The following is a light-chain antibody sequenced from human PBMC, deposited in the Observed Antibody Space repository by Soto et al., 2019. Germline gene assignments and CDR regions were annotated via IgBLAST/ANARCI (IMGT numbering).Light chain of an antibody. CDR1: QGVGGW. CDR3: QHLNGRFT. Sequence: DIQMTQSPSTLSGSVGGRFNMTCRASQGVGGWLAWYEQKPGKAPQLLIYAVSTLQSGVSSRLSGSGFGTDFTLTISSMKPEDVATYYCQHLNGRFTFGPGTKVDIK. V-gene: IGKV1-12*01. J-gene: IGKJ3*01. CDR2: AVS.